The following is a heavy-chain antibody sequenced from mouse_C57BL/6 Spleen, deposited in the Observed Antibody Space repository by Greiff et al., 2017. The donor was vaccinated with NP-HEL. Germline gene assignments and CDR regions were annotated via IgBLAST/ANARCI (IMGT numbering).Heavy chain of an antibody. CDR1: GFTFSDYG. D-gene: IGHD2-3*01. CDR2: ISSGSSTI. J-gene: IGHJ1*03. Sequence: EVQRVESGGGLVKPGGSLKLSCAASGFTFSDYGMHWVRQAPEKGLEWVAYISSGSSTIYYADTVKGRFTISRDNAKNTLFLQMTSLRSEDTARYYCARRGYDGYYDWYFDVWGTGTTVTVSS. CDR3: ARRGYDGYYDWYFDV. V-gene: IGHV5-17*01.